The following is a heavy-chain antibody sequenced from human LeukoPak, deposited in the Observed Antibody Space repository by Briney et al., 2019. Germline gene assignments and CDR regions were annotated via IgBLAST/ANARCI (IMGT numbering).Heavy chain of an antibody. J-gene: IGHJ4*02. CDR3: ARRGYCSGGSCYYSD. Sequence: PSETLSLTCAVYGGSFSGYYWSWIRQPPGKGLEWIGEINHSGSTNYNPSLKSRVTISVDTSKNQFSLKLSSATAADTAVYYCARRGYCSGGSCYYSDWGQGTLVTVSS. D-gene: IGHD2-15*01. V-gene: IGHV4-34*01. CDR1: GGSFSGYY. CDR2: INHSGST.